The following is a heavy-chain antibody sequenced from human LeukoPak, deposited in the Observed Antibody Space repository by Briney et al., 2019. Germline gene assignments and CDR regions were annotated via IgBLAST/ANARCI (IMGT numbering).Heavy chain of an antibody. V-gene: IGHV1-69*05. CDR1: GGTFNNSA. CDR3: ARDVHGDYGSGWFDP. CDR2: IMPLFGTA. Sequence: SVKVSCKTSGGTFNNSAISWVRQAPGQGLEWLGGIMPLFGTAGYAQKFQGRVTITKDESKRTVYLELTSLTSDDTAVYYCARDVHGDYGSGWFDPWGQGTLVSVSS. D-gene: IGHD4-17*01. J-gene: IGHJ5*02.